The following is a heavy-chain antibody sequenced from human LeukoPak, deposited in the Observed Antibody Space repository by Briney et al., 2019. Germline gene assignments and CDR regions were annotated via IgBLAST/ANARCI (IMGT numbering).Heavy chain of an antibody. V-gene: IGHV4-31*03. J-gene: IGHJ4*02. CDR3: ARADSSGYYSVDY. CDR2: IYYSGST. CDR1: GGPISSGGYY. Sequence: SETLSLTCTVSGGPISSGGYYWSRIRQHPGKGLEWIGYIYYSGSTYYNPSLKSRVTISVDTTKNQFSLKLSSVTAADTAVYYCARADSSGYYSVDYWGQGTLVTVSS. D-gene: IGHD3-22*01.